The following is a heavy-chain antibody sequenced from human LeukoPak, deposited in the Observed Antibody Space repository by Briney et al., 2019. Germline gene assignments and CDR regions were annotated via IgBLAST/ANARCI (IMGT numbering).Heavy chain of an antibody. CDR2: IYYSGST. CDR1: GGSTSSSSYY. D-gene: IGHD1-26*01. CDR3: ARVVEEVYDY. V-gene: IGHV4-39*07. J-gene: IGHJ4*02. Sequence: PSETLSLTCTVSGGSTSSSSYYWGWIRQPPGKGLEWIGSIYYSGSTNYNPSLKSRVTISVDTSKNQFSLKLSSVTAADTAVYYCARVVEEVYDYWGQGTLVTVSS.